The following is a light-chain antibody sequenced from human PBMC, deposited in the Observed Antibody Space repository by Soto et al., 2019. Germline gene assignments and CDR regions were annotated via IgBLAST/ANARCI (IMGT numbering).Light chain of an antibody. J-gene: IGKJ1*01. V-gene: IGKV1-5*01. Sequence: DIQMNQPPSTLSASVGDRVTITCRASQTIGTWLAWYHQTPGTAPKLLIYDASSLESEVPSRFSASGSGTEFTLTISSLQPDDFATYYCQQCHSYPWTFGQGTKVDI. CDR3: QQCHSYPWT. CDR1: QTIGTW. CDR2: DAS.